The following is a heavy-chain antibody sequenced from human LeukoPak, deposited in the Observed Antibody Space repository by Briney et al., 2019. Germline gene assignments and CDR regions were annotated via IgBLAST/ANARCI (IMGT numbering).Heavy chain of an antibody. Sequence: NPSETLSLTCTVSGGSISNTLYYWAWIRQPPGKGLESIGSIYYSRSTYYSPSLKSRVTISVDTSKNQFSLKLSSVTAADTAVYYCAREEGTYYFDGSGYFAYWGQGTLVTVSS. V-gene: IGHV4-39*07. CDR1: GGSISNTLYY. J-gene: IGHJ4*02. CDR2: IYYSRST. CDR3: AREEGTYYFDGSGYFAY. D-gene: IGHD3-22*01.